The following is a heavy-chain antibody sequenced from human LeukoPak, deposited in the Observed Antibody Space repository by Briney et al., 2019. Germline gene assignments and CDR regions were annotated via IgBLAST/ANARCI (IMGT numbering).Heavy chain of an antibody. J-gene: IGHJ4*02. D-gene: IGHD1-26*01. CDR1: GGSISSSSYY. CDR3: ARDHVGATTYYFDY. V-gene: IGHV4-39*07. Sequence: SETLSLTCTVSGGSISSSSYYWGWIRQPPGKGLEWIGSIYYSGSTYYNPSLKSRVTISVDTSKNQFSLKLSSVTAADTAVYYCARDHVGATTYYFDYWGQGTLVTVSS. CDR2: IYYSGST.